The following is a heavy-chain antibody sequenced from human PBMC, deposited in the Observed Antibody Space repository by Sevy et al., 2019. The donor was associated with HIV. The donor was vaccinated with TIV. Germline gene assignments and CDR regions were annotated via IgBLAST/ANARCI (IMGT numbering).Heavy chain of an antibody. Sequence: SETLSLTCTVSGGFMTNYYWNWIRQPSGKGLEWIGRIYNSGSTNYSPSLKSRVTMSLDTSKNQFSRKLSSVTATDTAIYYCARSSFYFDWFGPWVQGSLVTVSS. V-gene: IGHV4-4*07. CDR2: IYNSGST. CDR1: GGFMTNYY. J-gene: IGHJ5*02. D-gene: IGHD6-19*01. CDR3: ARSSFYFDWFGP.